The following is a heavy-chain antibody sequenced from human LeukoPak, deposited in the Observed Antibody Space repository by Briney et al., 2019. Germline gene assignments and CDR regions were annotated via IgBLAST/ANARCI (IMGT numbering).Heavy chain of an antibody. V-gene: IGHV5-51*01. CDR1: GYNFAHDW. Sequence: GESLKISCKGSGYNFAHDWIGWVRQMPGKGLEWMGIIFPDDSDTIYSPSFQGQVTISADKSINTAYLQWSNLKASDSAIYYCARHVGSSSWTGYFDYWGQGTLVTVSS. CDR2: IFPDDSDT. J-gene: IGHJ4*02. D-gene: IGHD6-13*01. CDR3: ARHVGSSSWTGYFDY.